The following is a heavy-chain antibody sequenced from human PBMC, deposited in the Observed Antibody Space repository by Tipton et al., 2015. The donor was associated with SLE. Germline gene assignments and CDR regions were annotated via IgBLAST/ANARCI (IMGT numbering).Heavy chain of an antibody. Sequence: QLVQSGAEVKKPGASVKVSCKASGYTFTGYYMHWVRQAPGKGLEWVAVISYDGSNKYYADSVKGRFTISRDNSKNTLYLQMNSLRAEDTAVYYCAKDYSNYVSYYYYYGMDVWGQGTTVTVSS. CDR1: GYTFTGYY. CDR2: ISYDGSNK. CDR3: AKDYSNYVSYYYYYGMDV. D-gene: IGHD4-11*01. J-gene: IGHJ6*02. V-gene: IGHV3-30-3*02.